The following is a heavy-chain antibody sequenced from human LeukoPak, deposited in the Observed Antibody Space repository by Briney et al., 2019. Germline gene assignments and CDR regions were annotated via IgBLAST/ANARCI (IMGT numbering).Heavy chain of an antibody. CDR3: TTDLDQITFGGVIVIGPDY. CDR2: ISYDGSNK. CDR1: GFTFSSYA. Sequence: GGSLRLSCAASGFTFSSYAMHWVRQAPGKGLEWVAVISYDGSNKYYADSVKGRFTISRDNSKNTLYLQMNSLKTEDTAVYYCTTDLDQITFGGVIVIGPDYWGQGTLVTVSS. D-gene: IGHD3-16*02. J-gene: IGHJ4*02. V-gene: IGHV3-30-3*01.